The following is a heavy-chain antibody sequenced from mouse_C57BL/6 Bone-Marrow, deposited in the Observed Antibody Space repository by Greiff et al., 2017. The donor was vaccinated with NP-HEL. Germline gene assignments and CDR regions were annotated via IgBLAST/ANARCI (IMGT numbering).Heavy chain of an antibody. Sequence: EVKVVESGGGLVQSGRSLRLSCATSGFTFSDFYMEWVRQAPGKGLEWIAASRNKANDYTTEYSASVKGRFIVSRDTSQSILYLQMNALRAEDTAIYYCARGAYYSNAYAMDYWGQGTSVTVSS. CDR2: SRNKANDYTT. J-gene: IGHJ4*01. CDR1: GFTFSDFY. D-gene: IGHD2-5*01. CDR3: ARGAYYSNAYAMDY. V-gene: IGHV7-1*01.